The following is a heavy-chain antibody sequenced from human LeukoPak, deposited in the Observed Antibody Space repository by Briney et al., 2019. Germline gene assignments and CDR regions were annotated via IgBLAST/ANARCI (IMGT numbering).Heavy chain of an antibody. CDR2: INHSGST. J-gene: IGHJ4*02. Sequence: PSGTLSLTCAVYGGSFSGYYWSWIRQPPGKGLEWIGEINHSGSTNYNPSLKSRVTISVDTSKNQFSLKLSSVTAADTAVYYCARVGITMVRGVIITSGIYYFDYWGQGTLVTVSS. V-gene: IGHV4-34*01. CDR3: ARVGITMVRGVIITSGIYYFDY. D-gene: IGHD3-10*01. CDR1: GGSFSGYY.